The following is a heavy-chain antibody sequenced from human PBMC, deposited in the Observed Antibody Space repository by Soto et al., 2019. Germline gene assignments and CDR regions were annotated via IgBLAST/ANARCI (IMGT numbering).Heavy chain of an antibody. V-gene: IGHV3-23*01. CDR3: AKALSYGDYPPSMPRVFGYYFDY. D-gene: IGHD4-17*01. J-gene: IGHJ4*02. CDR2: ISGSGGST. CDR1: GFTFSSYA. Sequence: GGSLRLSCAASGFTFSSYAMSWVRQAPGKGLEWVSAISGSGGSTYYADSVKGRFTISRDNSKNTLYLQMNSLRAEDTAVYYCAKALSYGDYPPSMPRVFGYYFDYWGQGTLVTVSS.